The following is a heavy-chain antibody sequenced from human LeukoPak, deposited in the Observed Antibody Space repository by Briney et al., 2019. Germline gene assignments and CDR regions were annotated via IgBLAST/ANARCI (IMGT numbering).Heavy chain of an antibody. Sequence: ASVKVSCKASGYSFTGSSIHWVRQAPGQGLEWMGIINPSGGSTSYAQKFQGRVTMTRDTSTSAVYMELSGLRSEDTAVYYCARSWAMTTAEDYWGQGTLVTVSS. CDR3: ARSWAMTTAEDY. D-gene: IGHD4-17*01. V-gene: IGHV1-46*01. CDR2: INPSGGST. J-gene: IGHJ4*02. CDR1: GYSFTGSS.